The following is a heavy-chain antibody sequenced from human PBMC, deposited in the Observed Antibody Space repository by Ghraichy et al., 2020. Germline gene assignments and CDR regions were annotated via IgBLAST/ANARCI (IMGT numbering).Heavy chain of an antibody. CDR3: AGIAAAGLLYWYFDL. CDR1: GGSISSYY. CDR2: IYYSGST. V-gene: IGHV4-59*01. J-gene: IGHJ2*01. D-gene: IGHD6-13*01. Sequence: SETLSLTCTVSGGSISSYYWSWIRQPPGKGLEWIGYIYYSGSTNYNPSLKSRVTISVDTSKNQFSLKLSSVTAADTAVYYCAGIAAAGLLYWYFDLWGRGTLVTVSS.